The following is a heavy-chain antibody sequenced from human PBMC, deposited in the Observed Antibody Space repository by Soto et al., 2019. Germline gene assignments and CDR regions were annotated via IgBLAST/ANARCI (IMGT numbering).Heavy chain of an antibody. CDR2: ISAYNGNT. J-gene: IGHJ6*02. CDR1: GYTFTSYG. V-gene: IGHV1-18*01. D-gene: IGHD3-22*01. Sequence: ASVKVSCRASGYTFTSYGISWVRQAPGQGLEWMGWISAYNGNTNYAQKLQGRVTMTTDTSTSTAYMELRSLRSDDTAVYYCARDSRITMIVAVNYYYYGMDVWGQGTTVTVSS. CDR3: ARDSRITMIVAVNYYYYGMDV.